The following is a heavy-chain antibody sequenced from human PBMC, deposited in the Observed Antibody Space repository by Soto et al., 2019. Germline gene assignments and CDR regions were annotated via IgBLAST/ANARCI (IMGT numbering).Heavy chain of an antibody. D-gene: IGHD1-26*01. CDR3: AKGAGDRLSLGMDV. CDR1: GFSISNYG. J-gene: IGHJ6*02. CDR2: ISYGGSNT. Sequence: GGSLRLSCAASGFSISNYGMEWDRQSPGKGLEWVALISYGGSNTYYADSVKGRFTISRDKSSDTLFLQMTGLRREDTAVYYCAKGAGDRLSLGMDVWGQGTTVTVSS. V-gene: IGHV3-30*18.